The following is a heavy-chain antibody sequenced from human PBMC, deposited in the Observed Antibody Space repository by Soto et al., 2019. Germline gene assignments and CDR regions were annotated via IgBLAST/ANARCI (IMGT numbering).Heavy chain of an antibody. J-gene: IGHJ4*02. CDR1: GYTFTHYY. CDR2: INPNGGIT. CDR3: ATSVNSAMAFDY. Sequence: ASVKVSCKASGYTFTHYYIHWVRQAPGRGLEWMGIINPNGGITTYAQKFRAGFTMTRDTSTSTVYLELSSLRSEDSAIYYCATSVNSAMAFDYWGQGTLVPVSS. V-gene: IGHV1-46*01. D-gene: IGHD5-18*01.